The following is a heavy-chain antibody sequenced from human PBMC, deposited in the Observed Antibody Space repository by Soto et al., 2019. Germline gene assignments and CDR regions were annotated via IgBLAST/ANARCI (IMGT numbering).Heavy chain of an antibody. D-gene: IGHD3-3*01. J-gene: IGHJ4*01. Sequence: ASVKVSCKASGYTFTSYGISWVRQAPGQGLEWMGWISAYNGNTNYAQKLQGRVTMTTDTSTSTAYMELRSLRSDDTAVYYCALRSYDFCSGLLDYWGQGTLVTVSS. CDR1: GYTFTSYG. CDR2: ISAYNGNT. CDR3: ALRSYDFCSGLLDY. V-gene: IGHV1-18*01.